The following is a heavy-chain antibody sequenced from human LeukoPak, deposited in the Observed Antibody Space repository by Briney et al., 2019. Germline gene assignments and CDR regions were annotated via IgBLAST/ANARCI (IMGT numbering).Heavy chain of an antibody. CDR1: GFTFSNYG. J-gene: IGHJ4*02. CDR2: IRSKIYGGTP. CDR3: TRDQTPYY. Sequence: GGTLRLSCAVSGFTFSNYGMSWVRQAPGKGLEWVGFIRSKIYGGTPEYAASVKGRFTISRDDSKGIAYLQMNSLKTEDTAVYYCTRDQTPYYWGQGTLVTVSS. V-gene: IGHV3-49*04.